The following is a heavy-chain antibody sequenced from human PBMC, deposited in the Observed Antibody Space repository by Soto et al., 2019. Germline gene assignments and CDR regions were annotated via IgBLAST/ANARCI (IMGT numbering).Heavy chain of an antibody. CDR1: GFRFSDYS. J-gene: IGHJ4*02. Sequence: EVHLVESGGRVVQPGGSLRLSCAASGFRFSDYSMNWVRQAPGRGLEWVSYISSSSFTIHYADSVEGRFAISRDNANNALLQQMNMMRAEDTVLYYWERDYSDFRSGQFNCWGQGALVTVSS. V-gene: IGHV3-48*01. CDR3: ERDYSDFRSGQFNC. D-gene: IGHD3-3*01. CDR2: ISSSSFTI.